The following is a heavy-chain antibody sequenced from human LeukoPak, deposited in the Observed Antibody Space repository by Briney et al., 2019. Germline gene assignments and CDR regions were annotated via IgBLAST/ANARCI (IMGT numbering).Heavy chain of an antibody. D-gene: IGHD5-24*01. J-gene: IGHJ4*02. Sequence: SETLSLTCADYGGSFSGYYWSWIRQPPGKGLEWIGEINHSGSTNYNPSLKSRVTISVDTSKNQFSLKLSSVTAADTAVYYCARGGWRWLRKFDYWGQGTLVTVSS. V-gene: IGHV4-34*01. CDR3: ARGGWRWLRKFDY. CDR2: INHSGST. CDR1: GGSFSGYY.